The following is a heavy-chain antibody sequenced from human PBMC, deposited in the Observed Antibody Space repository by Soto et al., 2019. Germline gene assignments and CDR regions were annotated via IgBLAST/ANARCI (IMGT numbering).Heavy chain of an antibody. V-gene: IGHV3-13*01. CDR2: IGTAGDT. J-gene: IGHJ6*02. CDR1: GFTFSSYD. Sequence: LRLSCAASGFTFSSYDMHWVRQATGKGLEWVSAIGTAGDTYYPGSVKGRFTISRENAKNSLYLPMNSLRAGDTAVYYCASVGPLNGMDVWGQGTTGTVSS. D-gene: IGHD3-16*01. CDR3: ASVGPLNGMDV.